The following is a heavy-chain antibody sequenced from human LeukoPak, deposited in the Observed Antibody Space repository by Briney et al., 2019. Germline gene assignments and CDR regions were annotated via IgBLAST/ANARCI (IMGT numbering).Heavy chain of an antibody. V-gene: IGHV7-4-1*02. D-gene: IGHD3-10*01. Sequence: ASVKVSCTASGYTFTSYAMNWVRQAPGQGLEWMGWINTNTGNPTYAQGFTGRFVFSLDTSVSTAYLQISSLKAEDTAVYYRARDPPREYYYGSGSYKYYYYYYMDVWGKGTTVTVSS. CDR2: INTNTGNP. J-gene: IGHJ6*03. CDR3: ARDPPREYYYGSGSYKYYYYYYMDV. CDR1: GYTFTSYA.